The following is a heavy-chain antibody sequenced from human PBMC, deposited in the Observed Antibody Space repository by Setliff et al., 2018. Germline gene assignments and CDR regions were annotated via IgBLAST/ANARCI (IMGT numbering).Heavy chain of an antibody. CDR2: IKKDGSIK. Sequence: GGSLRLSCAASGFTFRSYWMSWVRQAPGKGLEWVANIKKDGSIKYYLDSVRGRFTTSRDNAENSLTLQMNSLRFEDTAVYYCSRELQGSGHYVVDYWGQRTLFTVVS. J-gene: IGHJ4*02. V-gene: IGHV3-7*01. D-gene: IGHD4-17*01. CDR1: GFTFRSYW. CDR3: SRELQGSGHYVVDY.